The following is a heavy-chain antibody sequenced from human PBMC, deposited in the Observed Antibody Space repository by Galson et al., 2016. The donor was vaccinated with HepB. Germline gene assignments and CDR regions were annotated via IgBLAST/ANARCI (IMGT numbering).Heavy chain of an antibody. CDR3: ARRPGRGDGSAFDL. D-gene: IGHD5-24*01. CDR2: IYWDGEK. V-gene: IGHV2-5*02. CDR1: GFSLRSNDVG. J-gene: IGHJ2*01. Sequence: PALVKPTQTLTLTCTLSGFSLRSNDVGVAWTRQAPGKALEWLTIIYWDGEKKYIPSLRGRLTITKDTSKNQVVLTLTNVDSLDTGTYYCARRPGRGDGSAFDLWGRGTLVTVSA.